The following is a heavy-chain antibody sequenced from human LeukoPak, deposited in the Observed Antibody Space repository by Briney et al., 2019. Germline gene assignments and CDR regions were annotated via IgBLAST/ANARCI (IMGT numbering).Heavy chain of an antibody. D-gene: IGHD3-3*01. CDR2: IYYSGST. Sequence: SETLSLTCTVSGGSISSYYWSWMRQPPGKGLEWIGYIYYSGSTNYNPSLKSRVTISVDTSKNHFSLKLTSVTAAATAVYFCARGAEYYAIWRGYAGYSDYWGQGISVTVSS. J-gene: IGHJ4*02. CDR3: ARGAEYYAIWRGYAGYSDY. CDR1: GGSISSYY. V-gene: IGHV4-59*08.